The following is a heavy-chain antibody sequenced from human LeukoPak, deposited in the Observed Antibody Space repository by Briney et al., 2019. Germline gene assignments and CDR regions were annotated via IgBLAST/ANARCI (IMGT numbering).Heavy chain of an antibody. V-gene: IGHV4-34*01. CDR1: GGSFSGYY. CDR2: INHSGST. Sequence: SETLSLTCAVYGGSFSGYYWSWIRQPPGKGLEWIGEINHSGSTNYNPSLKSRVTISVDTSKNQFSLKLSSVTAADTAVYYCARGLEYSSSWYDYWGQGTLVTVSS. J-gene: IGHJ4*02. CDR3: ARGLEYSSSWYDY. D-gene: IGHD6-13*01.